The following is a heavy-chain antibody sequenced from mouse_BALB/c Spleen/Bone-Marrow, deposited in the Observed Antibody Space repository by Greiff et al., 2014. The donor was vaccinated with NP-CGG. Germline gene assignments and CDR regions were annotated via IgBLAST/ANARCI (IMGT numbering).Heavy chain of an antibody. CDR2: INPSNGGT. D-gene: IGHD2-13*01. CDR1: GYTFTSYY. CDR3: SREGDSPFAY. V-gene: IGHV1-53*01. Sequence: QVQLQQSGAELVKPGASVKLSCKASGYTFTSYYMYWVKQRPGQGLEWIGDINPSNGGTNFNEKFKSKATLTVDKPSSTAYMQLSSLTSEDSAVYYCSREGDSPFAYWGQGTLVTVSA. J-gene: IGHJ3*01.